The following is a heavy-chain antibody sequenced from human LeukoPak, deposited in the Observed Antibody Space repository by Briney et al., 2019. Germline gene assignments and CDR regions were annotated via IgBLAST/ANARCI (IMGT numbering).Heavy chain of an antibody. CDR2: IGGSGDST. Sequence: GGSLRLSCAASGFTFSNYAMSWVRQAPGKGLEWVSSIGGSGDSTYYADSVKGRFTISRDNSKNTLYLQMNSLRAEDTAIYYCAKDRRSSSWSGTPLDYWGQGTLVTVSS. V-gene: IGHV3-23*01. CDR3: AKDRRSSSWSGTPLDY. CDR1: GFTFSNYA. J-gene: IGHJ4*02. D-gene: IGHD6-13*01.